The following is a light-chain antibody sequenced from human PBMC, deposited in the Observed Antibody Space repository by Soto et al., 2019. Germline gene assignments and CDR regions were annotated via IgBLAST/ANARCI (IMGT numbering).Light chain of an antibody. CDR1: PSVANF. J-gene: IGKJ5*01. V-gene: IGKV3-11*01. CDR2: GAF. CDR3: QQRNIWPPVT. Sequence: EIVLTQSPATLSLSPGERATLSCRAGPSVANFVSWYQQKPAQAPRRLIYGAFNRATGIPAGFSGSGSGTDFSLTISSLEPEDSAVYYCQQRNIWPPVTFGHGTRLEIK.